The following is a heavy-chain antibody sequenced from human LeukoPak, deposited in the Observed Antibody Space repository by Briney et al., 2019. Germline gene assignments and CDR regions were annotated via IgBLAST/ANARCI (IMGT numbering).Heavy chain of an antibody. Sequence: SETLSLTCTVSGGSFSSSSYYWGWIRQPPGKGLEWIGSIYYSGSTYYNPSLKSRVTISVDTSKNQFSLKLSSVTAADTAVYYCARQYYYDSSGYYYGDYYFDYWGQGTLVTVSS. D-gene: IGHD3-22*01. J-gene: IGHJ4*02. CDR3: ARQYYYDSSGYYYGDYYFDY. CDR2: IYYSGST. V-gene: IGHV4-39*01. CDR1: GGSFSSSSYY.